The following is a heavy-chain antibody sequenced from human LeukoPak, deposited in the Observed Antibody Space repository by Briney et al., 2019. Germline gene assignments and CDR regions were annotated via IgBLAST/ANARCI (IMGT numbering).Heavy chain of an antibody. D-gene: IGHD3-10*01. V-gene: IGHV1-18*01. CDR1: GYTFTSYG. Sequence: GASVKVSCKASGYTFTSYGISWVRQAPGQGLEWMGWISAYNGNTNYAQKLQGRVTMTTGTSTSTAYMELRSLRSDDTAVYYCAREEVYYYGSGSFDYWGQGTLVTVSS. CDR3: AREEVYYYGSGSFDY. CDR2: ISAYNGNT. J-gene: IGHJ4*02.